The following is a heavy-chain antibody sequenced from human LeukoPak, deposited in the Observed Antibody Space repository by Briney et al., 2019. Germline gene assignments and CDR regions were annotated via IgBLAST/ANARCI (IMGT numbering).Heavy chain of an antibody. Sequence: SETLSLTCAVYGGSFSGYYWSWIRQHPGKGLGWLGEINHSGSTNYNPSLKSRVTISVETSKNQFSLKLSSVTAADTAVYYCARAQKQQLVAWFDPWGQGTLVTVSS. V-gene: IGHV4-34*01. J-gene: IGHJ5*02. CDR2: INHSGST. CDR3: ARAQKQQLVAWFDP. CDR1: GGSFSGYY. D-gene: IGHD6-13*01.